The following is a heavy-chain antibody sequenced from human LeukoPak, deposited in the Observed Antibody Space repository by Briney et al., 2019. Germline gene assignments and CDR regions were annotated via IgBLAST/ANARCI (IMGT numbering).Heavy chain of an antibody. CDR3: ARDSDYGDYGGFDY. D-gene: IGHD4-17*01. CDR1: DDSITMYY. Sequence: SEALSLTCTVSDDSITMYYWTWIRQPPGRGLEWIGYVDHTGSTKFNPSLNGRVSISRDTSKNFFSLRLRSVTAADTAVYYCARDSDYGDYGGFDYWGQGTLVTVSS. J-gene: IGHJ4*02. CDR2: VDHTGST. V-gene: IGHV4-59*01.